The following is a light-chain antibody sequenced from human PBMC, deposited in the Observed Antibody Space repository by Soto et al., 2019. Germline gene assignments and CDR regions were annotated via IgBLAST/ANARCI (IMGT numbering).Light chain of an antibody. Sequence: EIGLSLSTGTLSLSPGERATLSCRASQSVSSSYLASYQQKPGQAPRLLIYGASSRATGIPARFTAGGSGTEFTLTISSLQSDDLAVYYCQQYDKWPRTFGQGTKVDIK. CDR1: QSVSSSY. CDR2: GAS. V-gene: IGKV3-20*01. CDR3: QQYDKWPRT. J-gene: IGKJ1*01.